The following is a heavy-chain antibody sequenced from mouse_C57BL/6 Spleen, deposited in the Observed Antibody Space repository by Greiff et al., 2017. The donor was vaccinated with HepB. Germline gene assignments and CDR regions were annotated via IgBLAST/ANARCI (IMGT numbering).Heavy chain of an antibody. CDR3: ARWLTGPLAY. D-gene: IGHD4-1*01. CDR2: INPNNGGT. V-gene: IGHV1-26*01. J-gene: IGHJ3*01. Sequence: EVQLQQSGPELVKPGASVKISCKASGYTFTDYYMNWVKQSHGKSLEWIGDINPNNGGTSYNQKFKGKATLTVDKSSSTAYMELRSLTSEDSAVYYCARWLTGPLAYWGQGTLVTVSA. CDR1: GYTFTDYY.